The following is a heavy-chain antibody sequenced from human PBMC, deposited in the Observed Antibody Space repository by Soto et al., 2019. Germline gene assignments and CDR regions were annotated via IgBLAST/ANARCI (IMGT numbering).Heavy chain of an antibody. D-gene: IGHD2-21*02. Sequence: QVQLVQSGAEVKKPGSSVKVSCKASGGTFSSYTISWVRQAPGQGLEWMGRIIPILGIANYAQKFQGRVTITADKSTSTAYMELSGLRSEDTAVYYCAREENGGNSPSSSGMDVWGQGTTVTVSS. CDR3: AREENGGNSPSSSGMDV. V-gene: IGHV1-69*08. J-gene: IGHJ6*02. CDR2: IIPILGIA. CDR1: GGTFSSYT.